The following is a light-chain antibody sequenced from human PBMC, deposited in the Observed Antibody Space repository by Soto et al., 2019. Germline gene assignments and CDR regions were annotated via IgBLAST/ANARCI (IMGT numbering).Light chain of an antibody. CDR2: DAS. J-gene: IGKJ1*01. CDR3: QQRSNWPPTWT. Sequence: EIVLTQSPATRSLSPGERATLSCRASQSVSTYLAWYQQKPGQAPRLLIYDASKRATGIPARFSGSGSGTDFTLTITSLEPEDFGVYYCQQRSNWPPTWTFGQGTKVDIK. CDR1: QSVSTY. V-gene: IGKV3-11*01.